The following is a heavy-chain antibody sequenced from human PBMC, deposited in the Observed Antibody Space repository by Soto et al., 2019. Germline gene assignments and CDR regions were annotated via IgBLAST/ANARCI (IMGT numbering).Heavy chain of an antibody. Sequence: VQLMESGGGVVQPGRSLRLSCAASGVTFSSFPMHWVRQAPGKGLEWVAVISYDEGNKLYYADSVKRRFTISRENYKNTMYMQMNSLRPEDTAIYYCARTPSVAGMPYFDYWGQGTLVTVSS. CDR1: GVTFSSFP. V-gene: IGHV3-30-3*01. CDR3: ARTPSVAGMPYFDY. J-gene: IGHJ4*02. D-gene: IGHD6-19*01. CDR2: ISYDEGNK.